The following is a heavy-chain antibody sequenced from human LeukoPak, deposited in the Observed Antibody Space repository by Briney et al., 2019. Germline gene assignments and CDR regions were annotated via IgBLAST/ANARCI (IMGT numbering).Heavy chain of an antibody. CDR1: GITLSNYG. J-gene: IGHJ4*02. CDR3: AKRGVVIRVILVGFHKEAYYFDS. V-gene: IGHV3-23*01. CDR2: ISGSGGST. Sequence: GGSLRLSCAVSGITLSNYGMSWVRQAPGKGLEWVAGISGSGGSTNYADSVKGRFTISRDNPKNTLYLQMNSLRADDTAVYFCAKRGVVIRVILVGFHKEAYYFDSRGQGALVTVSS. D-gene: IGHD3-22*01.